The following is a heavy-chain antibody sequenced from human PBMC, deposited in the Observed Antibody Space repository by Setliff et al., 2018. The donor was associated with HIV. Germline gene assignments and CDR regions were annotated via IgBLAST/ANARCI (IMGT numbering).Heavy chain of an antibody. J-gene: IGHJ3*02. CDR3: ARGTYYYDSSGFRDAFDI. D-gene: IGHD3-22*01. V-gene: IGHV4-4*07. CDR2: IYTSGST. Sequence: KPSETLSLTCTVSGGSISTYYWSWIRQPAGKGLEWIGRIYTSGSTNYNPSIKSRVTMSVDTSKNQFSLKLSSVTAADTAVHYCARGTYYYDSSGFRDAFDIWGQGTMVTVSS. CDR1: GGSISTYY.